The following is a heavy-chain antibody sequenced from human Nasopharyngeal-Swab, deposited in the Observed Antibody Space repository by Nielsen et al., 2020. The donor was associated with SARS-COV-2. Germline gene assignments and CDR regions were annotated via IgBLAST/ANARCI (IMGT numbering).Heavy chain of an antibody. Sequence: SQSLSLTCAVYGGSFIGYYWSWIRQPPGKGLVWIGEINHRVSTNYNPSLKSRVTISVYTSKNQFSLKLISVTAADTAVYYCARGLGQYYYDSSGYSFFDYWGQGTLVTVSS. D-gene: IGHD3-22*01. CDR3: ARGLGQYYYDSSGYSFFDY. J-gene: IGHJ4*02. CDR1: GGSFIGYY. CDR2: INHRVST. V-gene: IGHV4-34*01.